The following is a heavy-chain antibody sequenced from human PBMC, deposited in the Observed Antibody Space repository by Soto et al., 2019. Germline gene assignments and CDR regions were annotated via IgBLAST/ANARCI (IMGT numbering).Heavy chain of an antibody. V-gene: IGHV1-69*13. CDR1: GGTFSSYA. D-gene: IGHD2-2*02. CDR3: ARARCSSTSCYIFYYYYGMDV. CDR2: IIPIFGTT. Sequence: ASVKVSCKASGGTFSSYAISWVRQAPGQGLEWKGGIIPIFGTTNYAQKFQGRVTITADESTSTAYMELSSLRSEDTAVYYCARARCSSTSCYIFYYYYGMDVWGQGTTVTVSS. J-gene: IGHJ6*02.